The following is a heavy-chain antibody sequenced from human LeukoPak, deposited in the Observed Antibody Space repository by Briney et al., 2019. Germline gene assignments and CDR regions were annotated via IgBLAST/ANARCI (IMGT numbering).Heavy chain of an antibody. J-gene: IGHJ6*02. CDR3: ARTGGGSPRAGYYYYYYGMDV. CDR2: ISYDGSNK. V-gene: IGHV3-30*07. D-gene: IGHD1-26*01. CDR1: GFTFSSYA. Sequence: GGSLRLSCAASGFTFSSYAMHWVRQAPGKGLEWVAVISYDGSNKYYADSVKGRFTISRDNSKNTLYLQMNSLRAEDTAVYYCARTGGGSPRAGYYYYYYGMDVWGQGTTVTVSS.